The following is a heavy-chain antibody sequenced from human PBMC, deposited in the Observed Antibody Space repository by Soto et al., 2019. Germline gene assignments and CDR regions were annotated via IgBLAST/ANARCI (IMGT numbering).Heavy chain of an antibody. D-gene: IGHD3-3*01. Sequence: QVQLVESGGGVVQPGRSLRLSCAPSGFTFSNYAMHWVRQAPGKGLEWVAVISYDGSNKYYADSVKGRFTISRDNSKNTQYLQMNSLRAKDTAVYYCARDKRDLRFLEWSYYFDYWGQGTLVTVSS. CDR2: ISYDGSNK. CDR3: ARDKRDLRFLEWSYYFDY. V-gene: IGHV3-30-3*01. J-gene: IGHJ4*02. CDR1: GFTFSNYA.